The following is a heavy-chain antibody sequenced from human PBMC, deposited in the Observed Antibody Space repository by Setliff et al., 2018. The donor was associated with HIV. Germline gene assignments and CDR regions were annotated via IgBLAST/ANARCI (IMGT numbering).Heavy chain of an antibody. CDR2: INPNSGAA. Sequence: GASVKVSCKASGYTFTAHFLHWVRQAPGQGLEWMGRINPNSGAADYAQNFQGRVTMTRATSMSTAYMEVSNLRSNDTATYYCAVPITRTDYEGLDYWGQGTLVTV. V-gene: IGHV1-2*06. CDR1: GYTFTAHF. J-gene: IGHJ4*02. CDR3: AVPITRTDYEGLDY. D-gene: IGHD4-17*01.